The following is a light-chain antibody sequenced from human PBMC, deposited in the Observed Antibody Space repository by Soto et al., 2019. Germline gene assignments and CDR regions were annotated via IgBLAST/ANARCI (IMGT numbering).Light chain of an antibody. CDR1: QDIMSH. J-gene: IGKJ2*01. Sequence: IQVTQSPSSLSASVGDRVTIACRASQDIMSHLIWYQQRPGRAPNLLVYAESTLASGVPSRFSGSGSGTDFTLTISNLQPEDFATYFCQQSYGTPYTFGQGTKVEI. V-gene: IGKV1-39*01. CDR2: AES. CDR3: QQSYGTPYT.